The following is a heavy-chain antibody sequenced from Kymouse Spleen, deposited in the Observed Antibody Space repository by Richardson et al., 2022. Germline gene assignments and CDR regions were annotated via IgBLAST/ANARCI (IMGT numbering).Heavy chain of an antibody. CDR3: ARVAMVPFFDY. Sequence: QVQLQQWGAGLLKPSETLSLTCAVYGGSFSGYYWSWIRQPPGKGLEWIGEINHSGSTNYNPSLKSRVTISVDTSKNQFSLKLSSVTAADTAVYYCARVAMVPFFDYWGQGTLVTVSS. CDR2: INHSGST. D-gene: IGHD5-18,IGHD5-18*01. V-gene: IGHV4-34*01. J-gene: IGHJ4*02. CDR1: GGSFSGYY.